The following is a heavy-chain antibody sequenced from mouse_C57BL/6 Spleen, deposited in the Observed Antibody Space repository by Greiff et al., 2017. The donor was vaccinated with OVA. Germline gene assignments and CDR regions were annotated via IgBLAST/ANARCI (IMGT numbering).Heavy chain of an antibody. J-gene: IGHJ1*03. V-gene: IGHV1-9*01. D-gene: IGHD1-1*01. CDR2: ILPGSGST. CDR1: GYTFTGYW. CDR3: ARGGLYYYGSSYPSYWYFDV. Sequence: QVQLQQSGAELMKPGASVKLSCKATGYTFTGYWIEWVKQRPGHGLEWIGEILPGSGSTNYNEKFKGKATFTADTSSNTAYMQLSSLTTEDTAIYYGARGGLYYYGSSYPSYWYFDVWGTGTTVTVSS.